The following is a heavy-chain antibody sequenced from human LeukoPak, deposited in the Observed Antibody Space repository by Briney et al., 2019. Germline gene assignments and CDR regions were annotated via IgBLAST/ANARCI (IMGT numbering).Heavy chain of an antibody. CDR2: IKQDGSEK. J-gene: IGHJ3*02. Sequence: PGGSLRLSCAASGFTFSSCWMSWVRQAPGKGLEWVANIKQDGSEKYYVDSVKGRFTISRDNAKNSLYLQMNSLRAEDTAVYYCARGGYYDFWSGYYGGMAAFDIWGQGTMVTVSS. CDR1: GFTFSSCW. CDR3: ARGGYYDFWSGYYGGMAAFDI. D-gene: IGHD3-3*01. V-gene: IGHV3-7*01.